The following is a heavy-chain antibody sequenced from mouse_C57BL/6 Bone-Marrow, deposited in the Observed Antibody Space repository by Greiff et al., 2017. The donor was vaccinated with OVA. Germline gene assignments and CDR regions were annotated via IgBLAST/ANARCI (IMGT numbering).Heavy chain of an antibody. V-gene: IGHV1-61*01. CDR1: GYTFTSYW. CDR2: IYTSDSET. J-gene: IGHJ2*01. Sequence: VQLLQPGADLVRPGYSVKLSCKASGYTFTSYWMDWVKQTPGQGLEWIANIYTSDSETHYNQTLKDNATFTVYKSSSTAYMQLISLTSEDSAVYYRATYYWCQGIALTVSS. CDR3: ATYY.